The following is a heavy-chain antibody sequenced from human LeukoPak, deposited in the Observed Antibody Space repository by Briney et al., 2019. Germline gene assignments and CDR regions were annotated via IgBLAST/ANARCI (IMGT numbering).Heavy chain of an antibody. D-gene: IGHD3-16*02. J-gene: IGHJ4*02. V-gene: IGHV4-4*08. Sequence: GSLRLSCAASGFTFSNYGMHWVRQAPGKGLEWIGRIYTSGSTNYNPSLKSRVTISVDTSKNQFSLKLSSVTAADTAVYYCARRGRGSYRLFFDYWGQGTLVTVSS. CDR3: ARRGRGSYRLFFDY. CDR2: IYTSGST. CDR1: GFTFSNYG.